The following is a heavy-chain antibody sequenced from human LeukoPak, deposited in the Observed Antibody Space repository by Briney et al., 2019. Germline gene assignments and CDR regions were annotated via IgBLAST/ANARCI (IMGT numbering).Heavy chain of an antibody. J-gene: IGHJ4*02. CDR1: GYTFTGHY. CDR3: ARDLSGSYGY. D-gene: IGHD1-26*01. CDR2: INTHSGGT. V-gene: IGHV1-2*02. Sequence: ASVKVSCKASGYTFTGHYIHWVRQAPGQGLEWLGLINTHSGGTNYAQRFQGRVTMARDTSISTAYMELSRLRSDDTAVYFCARDLSGSYGYWGQGTLVTVSS.